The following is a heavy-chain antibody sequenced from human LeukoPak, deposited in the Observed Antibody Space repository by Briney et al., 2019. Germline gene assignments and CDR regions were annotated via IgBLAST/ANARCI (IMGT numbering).Heavy chain of an antibody. CDR3: TSDYLSLYWHSSFDY. CDR1: GFPFSDTW. V-gene: IGHV3-15*01. D-gene: IGHD3-3*02. Sequence: GGSLRLSCAASGFPFSDTWMSWVRQAPGKGLEWVGHIKSKTDGGTTDYAAPVKGRFTISRDDSRNTVYLQMNSLKTEDTAVYYCTSDYLSLYWHSSFDYWGQGTLVTVSS. CDR2: IKSKTDGGTT. J-gene: IGHJ4*02.